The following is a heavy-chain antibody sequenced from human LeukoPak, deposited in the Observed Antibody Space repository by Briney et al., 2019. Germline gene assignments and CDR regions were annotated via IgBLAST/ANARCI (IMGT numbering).Heavy chain of an antibody. V-gene: IGHV3-21*01. CDR1: GFTFTTYS. J-gene: IGHJ4*02. D-gene: IGHD3-22*01. CDR3: ARDSRGGYDRIGYFDY. CDR2: ISSSSGYI. Sequence: PGGSLRLSCAASGFTFTTYSMNWVRQAPGKGLEWVSSISSSSGYIYYADSVKGRFTISRDNAKSSLYLQLNSLRAEDTAVYYCARDSRGGYDRIGYFDYWGQGTLVTASS.